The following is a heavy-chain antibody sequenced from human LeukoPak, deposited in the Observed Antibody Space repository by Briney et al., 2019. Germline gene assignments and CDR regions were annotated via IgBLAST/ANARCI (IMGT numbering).Heavy chain of an antibody. CDR3: ARDAYSNGWAYDY. J-gene: IGHJ4*02. V-gene: IGHV5-51*01. CDR1: GYSFTNYW. CDR2: IYPDDSDT. D-gene: IGHD6-25*01. Sequence: GESLKISCKGSGYSFTNYWIGWVRQMPGKGLEYMGTIYPDDSDTRYSPSFQGQVTISADKSISTAYLQWSSLKASDTAMYYCARDAYSNGWAYDYWGQGTLVTVSS.